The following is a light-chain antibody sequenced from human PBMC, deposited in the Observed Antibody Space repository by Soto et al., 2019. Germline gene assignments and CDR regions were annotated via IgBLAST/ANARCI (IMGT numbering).Light chain of an antibody. V-gene: IGLV2-8*01. Sequence: QSALTQPPSASGSPGQSVTISCSGTSSDVGGYGYVSWYQQRPGEAPKLMIYEVTQRPSGVPDRFSGSKSGITASLTVSGLQADDEADYYCSSYAGGNTVVFGGGTKLTVL. CDR1: SSDVGGYGY. J-gene: IGLJ2*01. CDR3: SSYAGGNTVV. CDR2: EVT.